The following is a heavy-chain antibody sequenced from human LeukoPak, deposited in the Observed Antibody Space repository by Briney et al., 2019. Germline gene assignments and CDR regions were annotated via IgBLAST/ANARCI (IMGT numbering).Heavy chain of an antibody. V-gene: IGHV4-59*01. CDR3: TGGAGWLIGY. D-gene: IGHD3-16*01. J-gene: IGHJ4*02. Sequence: SETLSLTCTVSDDSISDYYRGWIRQPPGKGLEWIGYFHNSGTSTYNPSLKSRVTISADTSKNQFSLKLNSLTTADTAVYYCTGGAGWLIGYWGQGILVTVSS. CDR1: DDSISDYY. CDR2: FHNSGTS.